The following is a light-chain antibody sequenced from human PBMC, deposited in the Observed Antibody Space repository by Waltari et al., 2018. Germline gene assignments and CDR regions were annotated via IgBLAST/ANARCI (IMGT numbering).Light chain of an antibody. CDR1: QNILYNSNNKNY. CDR2: WAA. V-gene: IGKV4-1*01. Sequence: DIVLTQSPDSLPVSLGERATINCKSIQNILYNSNNKNYLAWYQQKPGQPPKLLIYWAATRQFGVPGRFSGSGSGTDFTLTISSLQAEDVAVYYRQQFFGTPWTFGQGTKVEIK. J-gene: IGKJ1*01. CDR3: QQFFGTPWT.